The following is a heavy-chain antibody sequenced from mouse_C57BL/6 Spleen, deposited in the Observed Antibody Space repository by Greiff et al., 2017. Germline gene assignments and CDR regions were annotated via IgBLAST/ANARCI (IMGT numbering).Heavy chain of an antibody. CDR1: GYTFTSYW. J-gene: IGHJ4*01. CDR2: IDPSDSYT. Sequence: QVQLQQPGAELVMPGASVKLSCKASGYTFTSYWMHWVKQRPGQGLEWIGEIDPSDSYTNYNQKFKGKSTLTVDKSSSTAYMQLSSLTSEDSAVYYCARGVYYDYVGGAMDYWGQGTSVTVSS. V-gene: IGHV1-69*01. CDR3: ARGVYYDYVGGAMDY. D-gene: IGHD2-4*01.